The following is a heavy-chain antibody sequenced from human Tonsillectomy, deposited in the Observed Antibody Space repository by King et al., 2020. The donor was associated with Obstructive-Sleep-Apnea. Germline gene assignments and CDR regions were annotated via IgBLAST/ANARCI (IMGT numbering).Heavy chain of an antibody. CDR1: GFTFSSYW. CDR2: IKEDGSER. Sequence: VQLVESGGGLVQPGGSLRLSCAASGFTFSSYWMSWVRPAPGKGLEWVANIKEDGSERYYVGSLKGRFTISRDNAKNSLFLQLNSLRAEDTAVYYCARDAYSNPWVDYYGVDVWGQGTTVTVSS. D-gene: IGHD6-13*01. CDR3: ARDAYSNPWVDYYGVDV. V-gene: IGHV3-7*01. J-gene: IGHJ6*02.